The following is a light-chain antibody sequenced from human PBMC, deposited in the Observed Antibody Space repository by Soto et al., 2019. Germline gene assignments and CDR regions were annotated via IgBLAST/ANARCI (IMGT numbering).Light chain of an antibody. CDR2: GAS. CDR1: QSVSSN. Sequence: EIVMTQSPATLSVSPGERSTLSCRASQSVSSNLAWYQQKPGQAHRLLIYGASTRATGIPARFSGSGSGTEFTLTISSLQSEDLAVYYGQQYNNWPPWTFGQGTKVDIK. V-gene: IGKV3-15*01. CDR3: QQYNNWPPWT. J-gene: IGKJ1*01.